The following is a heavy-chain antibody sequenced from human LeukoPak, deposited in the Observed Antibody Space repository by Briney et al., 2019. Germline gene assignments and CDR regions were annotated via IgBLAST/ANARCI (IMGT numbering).Heavy chain of an antibody. CDR1: GFTFSSYG. Sequence: GGSLRLSCAASGFTFSSYGMHWVRQAPGKGLEWVAYIQYDGSNEQYAHSVKGRFTISRDNSKNTLYLQMNSLRAEDTAVYYCAKDGSLYYYDSSGYPYYFDYWGQGTLVTVSS. CDR2: IQYDGSNE. V-gene: IGHV3-30*02. J-gene: IGHJ4*02. D-gene: IGHD3-22*01. CDR3: AKDGSLYYYDSSGYPYYFDY.